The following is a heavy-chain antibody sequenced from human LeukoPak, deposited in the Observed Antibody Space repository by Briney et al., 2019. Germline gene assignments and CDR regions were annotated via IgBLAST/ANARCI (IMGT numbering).Heavy chain of an antibody. CDR3: ARSSRGLGILIGY. J-gene: IGHJ4*02. D-gene: IGHD7-27*01. Sequence: YXXXXRQAXGQXXEXMGIINPSGGSTSYAQKFQGRVTMTRDTSTSTVYMELSSLRSEDTAVYYCARSSRGLGILIGYWGQGTLVTVSS. CDR2: INPSGGST. V-gene: IGHV1-46*01. CDR1: Y.